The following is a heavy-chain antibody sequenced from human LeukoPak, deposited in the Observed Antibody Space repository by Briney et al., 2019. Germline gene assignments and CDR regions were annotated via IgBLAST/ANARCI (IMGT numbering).Heavy chain of an antibody. CDR2: ISGSGGST. Sequence: HPGGSLRLSCAASGFTFSSYAMSWVRQAPGKGLEWVSAISGSGGSTYYADSMKGRFTISRDNAKNSLYLQMNSLRAEDTAVYYCARTRGPLLPEHWGQGTLVTVSS. J-gene: IGHJ1*01. D-gene: IGHD3-22*01. CDR3: ARTRGPLLPEH. CDR1: GFTFSSYA. V-gene: IGHV3-23*01.